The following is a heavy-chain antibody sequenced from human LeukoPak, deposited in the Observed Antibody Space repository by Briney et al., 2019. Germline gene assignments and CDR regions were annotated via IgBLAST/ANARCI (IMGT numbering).Heavy chain of an antibody. V-gene: IGHV3-30-3*01. CDR3: ARDSGYSSSLHP. J-gene: IGHJ5*02. Sequence: PGGSLRLSCAASGFTFSSYAMHWVRQAPGKGLEWVAVISYDGSNKYYADSVKGRFTISRDNSKNTLYLQMNSLRAEDTAVYYCARDSGYSSSLHPWGQGTLVTVSS. D-gene: IGHD6-13*01. CDR1: GFTFSSYA. CDR2: ISYDGSNK.